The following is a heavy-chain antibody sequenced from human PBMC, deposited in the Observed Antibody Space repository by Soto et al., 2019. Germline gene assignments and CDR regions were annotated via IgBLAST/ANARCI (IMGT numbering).Heavy chain of an antibody. Sequence: ASVKVSCKASGYTFTSYYMHWVRQAPGQGLEWMGIINPSGGSTSYAQKFQGRVTMTRDTSTSTVYMELSSLRSEDTAVYYCARDREWLRPEYYYYYGMDVWSRGTTVTVSS. J-gene: IGHJ6*02. V-gene: IGHV1-46*01. CDR2: INPSGGST. D-gene: IGHD5-12*01. CDR1: GYTFTSYY. CDR3: ARDREWLRPEYYYYYGMDV.